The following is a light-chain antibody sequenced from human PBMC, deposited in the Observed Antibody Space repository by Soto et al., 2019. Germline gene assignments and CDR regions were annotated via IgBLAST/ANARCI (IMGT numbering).Light chain of an antibody. CDR1: QSVSSSY. CDR3: QQYGSSPPYT. J-gene: IGKJ2*01. Sequence: EIVLTQSPGTLSLSPGERATLSCRASQSVSSSYLAWYQQKPGQAPRLLIYGASSRATAIPDRFSGSGPGTDFTLTTSRLEPEDFAVYYCQQYGSSPPYTFGQGTKLEIK. V-gene: IGKV3-20*01. CDR2: GAS.